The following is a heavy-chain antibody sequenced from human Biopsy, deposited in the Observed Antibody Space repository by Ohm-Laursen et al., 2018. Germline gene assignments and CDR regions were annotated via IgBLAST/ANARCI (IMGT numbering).Heavy chain of an antibody. Sequence: TLSLTCTVSGGSFTGHYWSWIRQPPGKGLEWIGHISYTGYTSYNASLKSRVTISVDISRNHFSLRLSSLTAADTAVYYCARGSNDFGGLYFPRWGQGTLLTVSS. CDR2: ISYTGYT. J-gene: IGHJ4*02. D-gene: IGHD4-23*01. CDR3: ARGSNDFGGLYFPR. CDR1: GGSFTGHY. V-gene: IGHV4-59*11.